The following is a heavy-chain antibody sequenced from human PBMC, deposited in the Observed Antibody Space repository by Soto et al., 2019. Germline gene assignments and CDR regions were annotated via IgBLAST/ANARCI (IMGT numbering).Heavy chain of an antibody. CDR1: GGTFSSYA. V-gene: IGHV1-69*13. Sequence: GASVKVSCKASGGTFSSYAISWVRQAPGQGLEWMGGIIPMFGTGNYAQKFRGRVTITADESPSTAYMELSSLRSEDTAVYYCARVVMGANHPDYFDCWGQGTLVTVSS. J-gene: IGHJ4*02. CDR2: IIPMFGTG. D-gene: IGHD1-26*01. CDR3: ARVVMGANHPDYFDC.